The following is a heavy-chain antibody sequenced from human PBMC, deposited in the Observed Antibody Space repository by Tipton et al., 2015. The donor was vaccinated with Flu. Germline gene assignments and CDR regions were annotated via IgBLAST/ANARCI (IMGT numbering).Heavy chain of an antibody. J-gene: IGHJ4*02. CDR1: GVSISSSSYY. D-gene: IGHD2-8*01. CDR3: ARLGYCTTSGCRFFDY. V-gene: IGHV4-61*05. CDR2: IYHSGRP. Sequence: TLSLTCTVSGVSISSSSYYWGWIRQPPGKGLEWIGYIYHSGRPNYNPSLKSRLTMSMDTSKNNFSLKLSSVTAADTAVYYCARLGYCTTSGCRFFDYWGQGRLVTVSS.